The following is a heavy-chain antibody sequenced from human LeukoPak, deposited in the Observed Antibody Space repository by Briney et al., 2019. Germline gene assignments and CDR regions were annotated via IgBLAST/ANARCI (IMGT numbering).Heavy chain of an antibody. J-gene: IGHJ4*02. CDR1: GFTISGYW. Sequence: GGSLRLSGEASGFTISGYWMSWVRQAPGKGLEWVGNIKQDGSERNYVDSVKGRFTISRDNAKKSLYLQMDSLRAEDAAVYYCARDWGAYYHFFDYWGQGTLVTVSS. CDR3: ARDWGAYYHFFDY. V-gene: IGHV3-7*01. D-gene: IGHD3-22*01. CDR2: IKQDGSER.